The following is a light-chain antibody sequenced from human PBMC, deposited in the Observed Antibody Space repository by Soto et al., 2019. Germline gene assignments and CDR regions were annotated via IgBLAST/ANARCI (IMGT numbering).Light chain of an antibody. CDR2: GAA. Sequence: DIQMPQSPYSVSASVGDRVTISCRASHDVRSWLAWYQQKPGKAPHLLIYGAATLQSGVPTRFSGRGSGTDFTLTISSLQPEDFATYYCQQANGDPWTFGQGTTVAIK. CDR1: HDVRSW. V-gene: IGKV1-12*02. CDR3: QQANGDPWT. J-gene: IGKJ1*01.